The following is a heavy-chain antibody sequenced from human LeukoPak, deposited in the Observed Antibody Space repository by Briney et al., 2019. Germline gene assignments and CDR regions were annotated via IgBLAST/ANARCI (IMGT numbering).Heavy chain of an antibody. J-gene: IGHJ5*02. CDR3: ARQVPTRYYDSSGYYTGTLRFDP. CDR1: GGSISSYY. Sequence: SETLSLTCTVSGGSISSYYWSWIRQPPGKGLEWIGYIYYSGSTNYNPSLKSRVTISVDTSKNQFSLKLSSVTAADTAVYYCARQVPTRYYDSSGYYTGTLRFDPWGQGTLVTVSS. V-gene: IGHV4-59*08. CDR2: IYYSGST. D-gene: IGHD3-22*01.